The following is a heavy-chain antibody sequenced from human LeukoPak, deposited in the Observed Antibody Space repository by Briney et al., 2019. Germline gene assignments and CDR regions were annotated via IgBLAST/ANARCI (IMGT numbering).Heavy chain of an antibody. CDR1: GFTFSSYA. CDR3: ARDREDGYNYYFDY. D-gene: IGHD5-24*01. V-gene: IGHV3-30-3*01. Sequence: PGGSLRLSCAASGFTFSSYAMHWVRQAPGKGLEWVAVISYDGSNKYYADSVKGRFTISRDNSKTTLYLQMNSLRAEDTAVYYCARDREDGYNYYFDYWGQGALVTVSS. J-gene: IGHJ4*02. CDR2: ISYDGSNK.